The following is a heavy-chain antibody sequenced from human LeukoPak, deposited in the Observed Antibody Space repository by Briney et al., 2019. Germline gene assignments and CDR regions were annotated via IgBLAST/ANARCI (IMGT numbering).Heavy chain of an antibody. CDR1: GGTFSGYA. CDR2: ISAYNGNT. Sequence: ASVKVSCKASGGTFSGYAISWVRQAPGQGLEWMGWISAYNGNTNYAQKLQGRVTMTTDTSTSTAYMELRSLRSDDTAVYYCARSYNVVYFDYWGQGTLVTVSS. J-gene: IGHJ4*02. CDR3: ARSYNVVYFDY. V-gene: IGHV1-18*04. D-gene: IGHD3-10*01.